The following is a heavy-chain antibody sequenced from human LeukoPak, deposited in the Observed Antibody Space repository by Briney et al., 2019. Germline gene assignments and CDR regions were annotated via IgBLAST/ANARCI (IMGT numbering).Heavy chain of an antibody. J-gene: IGHJ2*01. CDR2: ISSSGSTI. D-gene: IGHD6-19*01. CDR3: AREGSSGWYWYFDL. Sequence: GGSLRLSCAASGFAFSDYYMSWIRQAPGKGLEWVSYISSSGSTIYYADSVKGRFTISRDNAKNSLYLQMNSLRAEDTAVYYCAREGSSGWYWYFDLWGRGTLVTVSS. CDR1: GFAFSDYY. V-gene: IGHV3-11*01.